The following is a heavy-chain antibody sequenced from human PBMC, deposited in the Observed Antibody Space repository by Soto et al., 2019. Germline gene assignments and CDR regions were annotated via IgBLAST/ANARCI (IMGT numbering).Heavy chain of an antibody. V-gene: IGHV3-9*01. J-gene: IGHJ6*02. CDR2: ISWHSGNA. Sequence: EVQLVESGGGLVQPGGSLRLSCAASGINIDDYAMHWVRRTPGKGLEWVSGISWHSGNADYGDSVKGRFTISRDNTKNSLYLQMNSLRNEDTALYYWTISHGVPCAVRSHHYYFGMDVWGQGTTVTVSS. CDR1: GINIDDYA. CDR3: TISHGVPCAVRSHHYYFGMDV. D-gene: IGHD2-2*01.